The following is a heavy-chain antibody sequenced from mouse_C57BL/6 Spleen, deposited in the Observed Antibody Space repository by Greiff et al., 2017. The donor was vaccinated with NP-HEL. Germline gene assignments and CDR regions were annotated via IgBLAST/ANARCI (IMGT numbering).Heavy chain of an antibody. J-gene: IGHJ2*01. Sequence: QVQLQQPGAELVMPGASVKLSCKASGYTFTSYWMHWVKQRPGQGLEWVGEIDPSDSYTNYNQKFKGKSTLTVDKSSSTAYMQLSSLTSEDSAVYYCARKDYGSSYDYWGQCTTLTVCS. D-gene: IGHD1-1*01. CDR3: ARKDYGSSYDY. CDR1: GYTFTSYW. CDR2: IDPSDSYT. V-gene: IGHV1-69*01.